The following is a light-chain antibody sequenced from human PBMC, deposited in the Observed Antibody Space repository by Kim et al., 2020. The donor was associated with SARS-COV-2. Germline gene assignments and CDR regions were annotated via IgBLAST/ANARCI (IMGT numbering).Light chain of an antibody. CDR3: NSRDSSGNHRGV. CDR1: SLRSYY. V-gene: IGLV3-19*01. Sequence: LGQTVRITCPGDSLRSYYASWYQQKPGQAPVLVIYGKNNRPSGIPDRFSGSSSGNTASLTITGAQAEDEADYYCNSRDSSGNHRGVFGGGTQLTVL. J-gene: IGLJ2*01. CDR2: GKN.